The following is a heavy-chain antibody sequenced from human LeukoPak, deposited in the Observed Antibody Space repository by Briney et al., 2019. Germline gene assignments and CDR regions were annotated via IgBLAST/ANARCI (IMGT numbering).Heavy chain of an antibody. Sequence: PGGSLRLSCAASGFTFSEYYMSWIRQAPGKGLEWVSYISSSGSTIYYADSVKGRFTISRDNAKNSLYLQMNSLRAEDTAVYYCARNPSPIVRFDPWGQGTLVTVSS. CDR1: GFTFSEYY. CDR3: ARNPSPIVRFDP. J-gene: IGHJ5*02. CDR2: ISSSGSTI. V-gene: IGHV3-11*01. D-gene: IGHD3-22*01.